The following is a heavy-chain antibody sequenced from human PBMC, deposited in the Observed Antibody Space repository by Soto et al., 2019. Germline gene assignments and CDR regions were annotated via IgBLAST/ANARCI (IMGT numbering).Heavy chain of an antibody. CDR2: IIPIIGIT. CDR1: GYTFTSYT. D-gene: IGHD2-2*01. J-gene: IGHJ4*02. V-gene: IGHV1-69*02. CDR3: VLCTTTSCYGKFDY. Sequence: SVKVSCKASGYTFTSYTISWVRQAPGQGLEWMGRIIPIIGITNYAQKIQERVTIIRDMSTSTSYMELSSLTSEDTAVYYCVLCTTTSCYGKFDYWGQGTLVTVSS.